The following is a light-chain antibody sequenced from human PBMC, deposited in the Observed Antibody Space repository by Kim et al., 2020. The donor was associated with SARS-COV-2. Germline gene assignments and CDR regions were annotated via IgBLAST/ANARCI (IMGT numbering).Light chain of an antibody. CDR2: GAS. V-gene: IGKV3-15*01. CDR1: QSLSKN. Sequence: PGERATLSCRASQSLSKNYLAWYQQKSGQAPRLLIYGASIRATGIPARFSGSGSGTEFTLTISSLQSEDFAVYYCQQYHDWPPRMTFGQGTKVDIK. CDR3: QQYHDWPPRMT. J-gene: IGKJ1*01.